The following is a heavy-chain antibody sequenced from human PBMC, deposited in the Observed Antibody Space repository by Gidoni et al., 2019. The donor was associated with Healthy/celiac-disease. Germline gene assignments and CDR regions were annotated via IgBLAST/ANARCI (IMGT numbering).Heavy chain of an antibody. CDR2: ICDSGST. D-gene: IGHD6-13*01. CDR1: RGSISSSSYY. J-gene: IGHJ4*02. CDR3: ARQADSSSWYYFDY. V-gene: IGHV4-39*01. Sequence: QLQLQASGPGLVKPSDTLSLTCTVSRGSISSSSYYWGWIRQLPGKGLEWSGSICDSGSTYYNPSLKSRVTISVDTSKNQFSLKLSTVTAADTAVYYCARQADSSSWYYFDYWGQGTLVTVAS.